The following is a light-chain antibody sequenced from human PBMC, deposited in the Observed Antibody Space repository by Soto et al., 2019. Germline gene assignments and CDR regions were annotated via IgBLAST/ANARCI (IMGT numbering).Light chain of an antibody. Sequence: QSVLTQPASVSGSPGQSITISCTGTSSDVGSYKFVSWYQHRPGKAPKLMIYEGSKRPSGVSNRFSGSKSGNTASLTISGLQAEDEADYYCCSYAGRSTPYVFGTGTKVTV. J-gene: IGLJ1*01. CDR1: SSDVGSYKF. CDR3: CSYAGRSTPYV. V-gene: IGLV2-23*01. CDR2: EGS.